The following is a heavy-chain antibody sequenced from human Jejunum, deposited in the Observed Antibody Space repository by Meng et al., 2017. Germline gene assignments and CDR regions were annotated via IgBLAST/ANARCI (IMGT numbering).Heavy chain of an antibody. D-gene: IGHD2-21*01. CDR3: ARPHTSA. V-gene: IGHV4-39*01. J-gene: IGHJ5*02. CDR2: MYYHGST. Sequence: QLQVQESGPGLVKPSETLSLPCTVSGGSISSSSYYGGWIRQPPGKGLEWIGTMYYHGSTYYNPSLKSRVTISVDTSKNQFSLKLSSVTAADTAVYYCARPHTSAWGQGTLVTVSS. CDR1: GGSISSSSYY.